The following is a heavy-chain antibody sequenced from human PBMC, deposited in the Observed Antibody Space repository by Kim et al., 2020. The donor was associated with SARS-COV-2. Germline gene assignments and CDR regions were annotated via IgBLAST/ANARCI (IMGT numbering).Heavy chain of an antibody. J-gene: IGHJ5*02. V-gene: IGHV5-10-1*01. Sequence: SDSYTNYSPSFQGHVTISADKSISTAYLQWSSLKASDTAMYYCARHPYDPWGQGTLVTVSS. CDR3: ARHPYDP. CDR2: SDSYT.